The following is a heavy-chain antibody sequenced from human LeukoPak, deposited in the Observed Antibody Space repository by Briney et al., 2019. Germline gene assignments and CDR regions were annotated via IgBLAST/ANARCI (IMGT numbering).Heavy chain of an antibody. CDR3: ARRIGRGRVFDY. D-gene: IGHD3-10*01. J-gene: IGHJ4*02. CDR2: INHSGST. Sequence: SETLSLTCTVSGGSIRSNSYYWGWIRQPPGKGLEWIGEINHSGSTNYNPSLKSRVTISVDTSKNQFSLKLSSVTAADTAVYYCARRIGRGRVFDYWGQGTLVTVSS. V-gene: IGHV4-39*07. CDR1: GGSIRSNSYY.